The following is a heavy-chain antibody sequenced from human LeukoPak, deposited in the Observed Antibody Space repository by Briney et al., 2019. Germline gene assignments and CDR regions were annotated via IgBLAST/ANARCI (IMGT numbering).Heavy chain of an antibody. CDR1: GFTFNTYS. V-gene: IGHV3-21*06. CDR3: LRGDRRDY. CDR2: IDSSGGYM. D-gene: IGHD3-16*01. J-gene: IGHJ4*02. Sequence: GGSLRLSWEASGFTFNTYSMNWARQAPGRGLGWVSSIDSSGGYMFYADSVKGRFIISRDNAKDSLYLQMNSLRVEDTAVYYCLRGDRRDYWGQGTLVTVSS.